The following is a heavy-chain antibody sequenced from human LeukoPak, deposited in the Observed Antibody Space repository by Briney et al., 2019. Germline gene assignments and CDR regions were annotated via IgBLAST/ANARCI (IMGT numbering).Heavy chain of an antibody. CDR1: GGSISSYY. J-gene: IGHJ4*02. V-gene: IGHV4-4*09. Sequence: SETLSLTCTVSGGSISSYYWSWIRQPPGKGLEWIGYIYHSGSTYYNPSLKSRVTVSVDTSKNQFSLKLSSVTAADTAVYYCASWTTVTYTFDYWGQGTLVTVSS. D-gene: IGHD4-17*01. CDR2: IYHSGST. CDR3: ASWTTVTYTFDY.